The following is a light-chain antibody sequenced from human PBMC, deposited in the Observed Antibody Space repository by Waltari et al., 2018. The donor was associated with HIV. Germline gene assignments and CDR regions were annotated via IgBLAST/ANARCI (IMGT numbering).Light chain of an antibody. V-gene: IGKV1-27*01. CDR3: QKYDRAPYT. J-gene: IGKJ2*01. CDR2: GAS. Sequence: DIQVSQSPSSLSVSIGVRVTTTCRATQDISSSLAWYQHKPGTPPKLLMYGASTLQSGVPSRFRGSGSGTDFTLTITSLQSEDIGIYYCQKYDRAPYTFGQGTRLEI. CDR1: QDISSS.